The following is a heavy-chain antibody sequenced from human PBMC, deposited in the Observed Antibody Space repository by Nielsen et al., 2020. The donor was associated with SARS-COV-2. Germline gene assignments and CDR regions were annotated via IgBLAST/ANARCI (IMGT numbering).Heavy chain of an antibody. V-gene: IGHV3-33*05. CDR3: ARAQVGATFYGGIDY. CDR2: ISYDGSNK. Sequence: GGSLRLSCAASGFTFSSCGMHWVRQAPGKGLEWVAVISYDGSNKYYADSVKGRFTISRDNSKNTLYLQMNSLRAEDTAVYYCARAQVGATFYGGIDYWGQGTLVTVSS. D-gene: IGHD1-26*01. J-gene: IGHJ4*02. CDR1: GFTFSSCG.